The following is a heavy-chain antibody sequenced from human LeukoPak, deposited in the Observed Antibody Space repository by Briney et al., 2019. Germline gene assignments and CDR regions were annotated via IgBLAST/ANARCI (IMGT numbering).Heavy chain of an antibody. J-gene: IGHJ4*02. CDR1: GFTFSSYV. CDR2: ISYDGSNE. CDR3: ARGAGSGWYHYFDY. Sequence: GGSLRLSCAASGFTFSSYVMHWVRQAPGKGLEWVAIISYDGSNEYYADSVKGRFTISRDNSKNTLYLQMNSLRAEDTAVYYCARGAGSGWYHYFDYWGQGTLVTVSS. D-gene: IGHD6-19*01. V-gene: IGHV3-30*04.